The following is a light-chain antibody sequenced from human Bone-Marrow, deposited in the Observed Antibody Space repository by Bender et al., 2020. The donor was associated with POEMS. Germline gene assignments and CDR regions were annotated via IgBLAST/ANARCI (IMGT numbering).Light chain of an antibody. V-gene: IGLV2-18*02. CDR1: SSDVGAFDY. Sequence: QSALTQPPSASGSPGQSVTISCTGTSSDVGAFDYVSWFQQHPGKAPKLLIYEVNNRPSGVPDRFSGSKSGNTASLIISGLQAEDEADYYCSSYTSSSSVVFGGGTKLTVL. CDR2: EVN. CDR3: SSYTSSSSVV. J-gene: IGLJ3*02.